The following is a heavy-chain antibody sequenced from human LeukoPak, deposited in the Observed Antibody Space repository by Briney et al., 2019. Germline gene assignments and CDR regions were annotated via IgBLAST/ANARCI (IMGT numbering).Heavy chain of an antibody. J-gene: IGHJ3*02. CDR2: ISSSSSTI. CDR1: GFTFISYT. V-gene: IGHV3-48*01. CDR3: ARDFRWYWNAFDI. Sequence: GGPLRLSCAASGFTFISYTMNWVRQAPGKGLEWVSYISSSSSTIYYADSVKGRFTISRDNAKNSLYLQMNSLRAEDTAVYYCARDFRWYWNAFDIWGQGTMVTVSS. D-gene: IGHD1-1*01.